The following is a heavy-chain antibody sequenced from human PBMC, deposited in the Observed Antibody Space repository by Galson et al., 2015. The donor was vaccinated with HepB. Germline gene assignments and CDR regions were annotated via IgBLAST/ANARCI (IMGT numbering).Heavy chain of an antibody. CDR2: ISSSSSYI. Sequence: SLRLSCAASGITFSSYSMNWVRQAPGKGLEWVSSISSSSSYIYYADSVKGRFTISRDNAKNSLYLQMNSLRAEDTAVYYCARDRRTAGDFDYWGQGTLVTVSS. V-gene: IGHV3-21*01. J-gene: IGHJ4*02. CDR1: GITFSSYS. CDR3: ARDRRTAGDFDY. D-gene: IGHD6-13*01.